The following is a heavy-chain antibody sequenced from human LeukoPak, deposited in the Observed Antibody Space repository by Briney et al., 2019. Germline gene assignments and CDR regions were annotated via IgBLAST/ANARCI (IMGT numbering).Heavy chain of an antibody. CDR3: ARYSGRYDY. CDR1: GFTFSNYA. CDR2: ITSNGGST. V-gene: IGHV3-64*01. J-gene: IGHJ4*02. Sequence: GGSLRLSCATSGFTFSNYAMHWVRRAPGKGLEYVSGITSNGGSTFYANSVKGRFTISRDNSKNTLYLQMGSLRIEDMAMYYCARYSGRYDYWGQGTLVTVSS. D-gene: IGHD6-19*01.